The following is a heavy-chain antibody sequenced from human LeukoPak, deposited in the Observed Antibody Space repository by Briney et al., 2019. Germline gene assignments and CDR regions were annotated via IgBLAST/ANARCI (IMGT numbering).Heavy chain of an antibody. CDR2: SYSGGST. Sequence: GGSLRLSCAASGFTVSSNYMSWVRPPPGRGLDWVSVSYSGGSTYYADSVKGRLTISRDNSKNTLYLQMNRLRAEDTAVYYCARDSRYDNSAYYYWYFDLWDRATLVTASS. CDR1: GFTVSSNY. CDR3: ARDSRYDNSAYYYWYFDL. J-gene: IGHJ2*01. D-gene: IGHD3-22*01. V-gene: IGHV3-66*02.